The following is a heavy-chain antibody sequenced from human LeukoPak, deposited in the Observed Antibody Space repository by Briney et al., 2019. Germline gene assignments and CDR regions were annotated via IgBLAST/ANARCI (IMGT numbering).Heavy chain of an antibody. CDR1: GFTFSNYW. CDR2: IKQDGSEK. D-gene: IGHD4-17*01. V-gene: IGHV3-7*01. J-gene: IGHJ4*02. Sequence: GGSLRLSCAASGFTFSNYWMSWVRQAPGKGPEWVANIKQDGSEKYYVDSAKGRFTISRDNAKNSLYLQLNSLRAEDTAVYYCARVDGAMTTAPYFDYWGQGTPVTVSS. CDR3: ARVDGAMTTAPYFDY.